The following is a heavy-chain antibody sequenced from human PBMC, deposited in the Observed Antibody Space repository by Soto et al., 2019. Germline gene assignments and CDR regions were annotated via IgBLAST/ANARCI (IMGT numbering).Heavy chain of an antibody. J-gene: IGHJ4*02. V-gene: IGHV4-34*01. D-gene: IGHD3-22*01. CDR3: ARGDSSGYYHSDY. Sequence: SETLSLTCAVSGGSFRGFYWTWIRQSPGKGLEWLGDINHVGITNYNPPLKSRVSIPVDTSKSQLSLKLSSVTAADTAVYYCARGDSSGYYHSDYWGQGTLVTVSS. CDR1: GGSFRGFY. CDR2: INHVGIT.